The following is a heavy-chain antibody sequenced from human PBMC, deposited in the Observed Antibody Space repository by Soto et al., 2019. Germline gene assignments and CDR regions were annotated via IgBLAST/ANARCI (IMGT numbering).Heavy chain of an antibody. Sequence: EVQLVESRGGLVQPGGTLRPSCAAAGFTVSSNYMSWVRQAPGKGLEWVSVIYSGGSTYYADSVKGRFTISRHNSKNTLYLQMNSLRAEDTAVYYCSRVNWNYYYFDYWGQGTLVTVSS. CDR2: IYSGGST. CDR1: GFTVSSNY. V-gene: IGHV3-53*04. J-gene: IGHJ4*02. CDR3: SRVNWNYYYFDY. D-gene: IGHD1-7*01.